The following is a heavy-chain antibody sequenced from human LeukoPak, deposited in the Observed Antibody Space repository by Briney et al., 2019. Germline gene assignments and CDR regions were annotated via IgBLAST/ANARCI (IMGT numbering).Heavy chain of an antibody. V-gene: IGHV3-7*01. CDR3: ARVLNCSSTSCYWTFDP. CDR2: MKEDGGEI. D-gene: IGHD2-2*01. CDR1: GFPFSNYW. J-gene: IGHJ5*02. Sequence: GGSLRLSCAASGFPFSNYWMSWVRQAPGKGLEWVANMKEDGGEINYVDSVKGRFTISRDNAKNSLYLQMNSLRVDDTAVYYCARVLNCSSTSCYWTFDPWGQGTLVTVSS.